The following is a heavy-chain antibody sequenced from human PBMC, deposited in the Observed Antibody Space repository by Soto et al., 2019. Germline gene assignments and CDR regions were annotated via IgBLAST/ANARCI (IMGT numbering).Heavy chain of an antibody. J-gene: IGHJ5*02. D-gene: IGHD6-19*01. CDR3: ARVGIAVAGTDPGP. V-gene: IGHV1-18*01. CDR2: ISAYNGNT. Sequence: ASVKVCCKASGYTFTSSGISWVRQAPGQGLEWMGWISAYNGNTNYAQKLQGRVTMTTDTSTSTAYMELRSLRSDDTAVYYCARVGIAVAGTDPGPWGQGTLVTVSS. CDR1: GYTFTSSG.